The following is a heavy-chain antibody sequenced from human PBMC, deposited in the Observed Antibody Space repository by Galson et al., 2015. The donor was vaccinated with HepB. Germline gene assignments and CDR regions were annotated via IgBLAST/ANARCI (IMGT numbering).Heavy chain of an antibody. CDR2: ISSSGSTI. CDR1: GFTFSSYN. J-gene: IGHJ4*02. D-gene: IGHD2-2*01. V-gene: IGHV3-48*01. CDR3: ARGVEAFFDY. Sequence: SLRLSCAASGFTFSSYNMNWVRQAPGKGLEWVSYISSSGSTIYYADSVKGRFTISRDNAKNSLYLQMNSLRAEDTAVYYCARGVEAFFDYWGQGTLVTVSS.